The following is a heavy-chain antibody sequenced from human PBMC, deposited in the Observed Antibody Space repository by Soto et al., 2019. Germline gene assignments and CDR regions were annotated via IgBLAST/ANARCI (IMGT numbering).Heavy chain of an antibody. J-gene: IGHJ5*02. CDR1: GFTFGSYS. CDR2: ISSSSSTI. CDR3: ARDCSVEMATPGWFDP. V-gene: IGHV3-48*02. Sequence: PGGSLRLSCAASGFTFGSYSMNWVRQAPGKGLEWVSYISSSSSTIYYADSVKGRFTISRDNAKNSLYLQMNSLRDEDTAVFYCARDCSVEMATPGWFDPWGQGTLVTVSS. D-gene: IGHD5-12*01.